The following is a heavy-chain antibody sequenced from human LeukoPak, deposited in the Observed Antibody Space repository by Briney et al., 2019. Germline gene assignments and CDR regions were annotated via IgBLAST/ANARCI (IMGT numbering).Heavy chain of an antibody. CDR3: ARSGLAVLRYFDWSSPVDV. Sequence: ASVKVSCKASGYTFTSYDINWVRQATGQGLEWMGWMNPNSGNTGYAQKFQGRVTMTRNTSISTAYMELSSLRSEDTAVYYCARSGLAVLRYFDWSSPVDVWGKGTTVTISS. CDR1: GYTFTSYD. J-gene: IGHJ6*04. CDR2: MNPNSGNT. D-gene: IGHD3-9*01. V-gene: IGHV1-8*01.